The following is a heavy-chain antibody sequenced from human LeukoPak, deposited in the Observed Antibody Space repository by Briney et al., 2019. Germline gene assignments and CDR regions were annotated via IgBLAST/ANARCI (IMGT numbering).Heavy chain of an antibody. D-gene: IGHD2-2*03. Sequence: SETLSLTCAVYGGPSSGYYWSWIRQPPGKGLEWIGEMNHSGSTNYNPSLKRRVTISVDTSKNQFSLKLSSVTAADTAVYYCARERLDIVVVPAAKPYYYYMDVWGKGTTVTVSS. J-gene: IGHJ6*03. V-gene: IGHV4-34*01. CDR1: GGPSSGYY. CDR3: ARERLDIVVVPAAKPYYYYMDV. CDR2: MNHSGST.